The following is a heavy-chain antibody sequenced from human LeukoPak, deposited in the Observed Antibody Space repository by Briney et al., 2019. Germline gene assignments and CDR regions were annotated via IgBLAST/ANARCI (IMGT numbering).Heavy chain of an antibody. D-gene: IGHD3-22*01. V-gene: IGHV1-2*04. Sequence: ASVKVSCKASGYTFTGYYMHWVRQAPGQGLEWMGWINPNSGGTNYAQKFQGWVTMTRDTSISTAYMELSRLRSDDTAVYYCARGAANYYDSSGVAFDIWGQGTMVTVSS. CDR1: GYTFTGYY. CDR3: ARGAANYYDSSGVAFDI. CDR2: INPNSGGT. J-gene: IGHJ3*02.